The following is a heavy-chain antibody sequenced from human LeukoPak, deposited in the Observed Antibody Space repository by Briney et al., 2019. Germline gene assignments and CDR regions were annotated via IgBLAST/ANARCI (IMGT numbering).Heavy chain of an antibody. J-gene: IGHJ4*02. CDR3: AREMNYYDSTGYYLHYFEY. CDR1: GGSISSYY. Sequence: SETLSLTCTVSGGSISSYYWSWIRQPPGKGLEWIGYIYYSGSTNYNPSLKSRVTISVDTSKNQISLKLTSVTAADTAVYYCAREMNYYDSTGYYLHYFEYWGQGTLVSVSS. CDR2: IYYSGST. V-gene: IGHV4-59*01. D-gene: IGHD3-22*01.